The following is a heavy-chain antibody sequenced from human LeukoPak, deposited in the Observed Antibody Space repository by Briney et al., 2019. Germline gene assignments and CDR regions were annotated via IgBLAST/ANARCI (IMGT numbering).Heavy chain of an antibody. D-gene: IGHD3-22*01. J-gene: IGHJ4*02. CDR1: GGSISSYY. CDR3: ARDSSGYYYLDY. CDR2: IYTSGST. Sequence: SETLSLTCTVSGGSISSYYWSWTRQPAGKGLEWIGRIYTSGSTNYNPSLKSRVTISVDKSKNQFSLKLSSVTAADTAVYYCARDSSGYYYLDYWGQGTLVTVSS. V-gene: IGHV4-4*07.